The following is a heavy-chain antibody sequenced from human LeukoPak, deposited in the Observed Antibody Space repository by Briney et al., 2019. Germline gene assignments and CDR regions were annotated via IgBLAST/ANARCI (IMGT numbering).Heavy chain of an antibody. D-gene: IGHD2-2*01. CDR2: IYTSGST. Sequence: ASETLSLTCTVSGGSISSYYWSWIRQPAGKGLEWIGRIYTSGSTNYNPSLKSRVTMSVDTSKNQFSLKLSSVTAADTAVYYCARESDIVVVPAASEYYFDYWGQGTLVTVSS. J-gene: IGHJ4*02. CDR3: ARESDIVVVPAASEYYFDY. V-gene: IGHV4-4*07. CDR1: GGSISSYY.